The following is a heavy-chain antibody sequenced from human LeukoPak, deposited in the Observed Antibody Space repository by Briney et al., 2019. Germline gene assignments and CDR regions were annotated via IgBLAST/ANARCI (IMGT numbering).Heavy chain of an antibody. CDR3: AKVLLWFGELPPGAFDI. J-gene: IGHJ3*02. Sequence: GGSLRLSCAASGFTVSSNYMSWVRQAPGKGLEWVSVIYSGGSTYYADSVKGRFTISRDNSKNTLYLQMNSLRAEDTAVYYCAKVLLWFGELPPGAFDIWGQGTMVTVSS. D-gene: IGHD3-10*01. V-gene: IGHV3-66*02. CDR1: GFTVSSNY. CDR2: IYSGGST.